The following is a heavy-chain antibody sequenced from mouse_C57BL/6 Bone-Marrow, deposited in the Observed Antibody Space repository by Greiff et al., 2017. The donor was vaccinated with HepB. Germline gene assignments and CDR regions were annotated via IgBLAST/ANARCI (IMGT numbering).Heavy chain of an antibody. V-gene: IGHV1-81*01. Sequence: VQLQESGAELARPGASVKLSCKASGYTFTSYGISWVKQRTGQGLEWIGEIYPRSGNTYYNEKFKGKATLTADKSSSTAYMELRSLTSEDSAVYFCARWGGYYHFDYWGQGTTLTVSS. CDR3: ARWGGYYHFDY. CDR1: GYTFTSYG. J-gene: IGHJ2*01. CDR2: IYPRSGNT. D-gene: IGHD2-3*01.